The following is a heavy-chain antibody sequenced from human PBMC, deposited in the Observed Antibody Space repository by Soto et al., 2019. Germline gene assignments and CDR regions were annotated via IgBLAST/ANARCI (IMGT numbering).Heavy chain of an antibody. V-gene: IGHV4-31*03. Sequence: QVQLQESGPGLVKPSQTLSLTCTVSGGSISGSGYYWSWIRQRPGKGLEWIGYMYYSGSSYYNPSPKVRLMISSDTSRNQFPLSVSSVTAADTVVYYCARAPETPPIVRVVVPYFFDSWGQGTLVTVSS. CDR2: MYYSGSS. D-gene: IGHD3-16*02. CDR3: ARAPETPPIVRVVVPYFFDS. CDR1: GGSISGSGYY. J-gene: IGHJ4*02.